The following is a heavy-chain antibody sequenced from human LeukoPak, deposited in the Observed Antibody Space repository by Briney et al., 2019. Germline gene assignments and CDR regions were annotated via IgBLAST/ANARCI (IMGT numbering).Heavy chain of an antibody. CDR1: GGTFSSYA. D-gene: IGHD1-1*01. J-gene: IGHJ6*02. V-gene: IGHV1-69*04. Sequence: ASVKVSCKASGGTFSSYAISWVRQAPGQGLEWMGRIIPILGIANYAQKFQGRVTITADKSTSTAYMELSSLRSEDTAVYYCARPQLERHSYYYYGMDVWGQGTTVTVSS. CDR3: ARPQLERHSYYYYGMDV. CDR2: IIPILGIA.